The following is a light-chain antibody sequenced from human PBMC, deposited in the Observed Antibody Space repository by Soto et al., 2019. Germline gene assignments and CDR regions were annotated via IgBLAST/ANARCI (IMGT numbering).Light chain of an antibody. CDR1: QSISSW. J-gene: IGKJ1*01. CDR3: QHYNTYPWT. V-gene: IGKV1-5*03. Sequence: GDRVTVTCRASQSISSWLGWYQQKAEKAPMLLIYNSSALESGVASRFSGSGSGTEFTLTISSLESDDFATYHCQHYNTYPWTFGQGAKVDIK. CDR2: NSS.